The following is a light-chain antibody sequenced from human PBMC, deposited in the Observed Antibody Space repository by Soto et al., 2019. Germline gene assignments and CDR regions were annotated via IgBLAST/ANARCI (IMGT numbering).Light chain of an antibody. CDR2: RTS. J-gene: IGKJ4*01. CDR3: QQYNNWPRAT. Sequence: EIVLTQSPATLSVSPGERAILSCRASQSISSNLAWYQQKPGQAPRLLMFRTSSRATGFPARFSGSGSGTEFNLTISSLQSEDFGVYYCQQYNNWPRATFGGETKVDIK. CDR1: QSISSN. V-gene: IGKV3-15*01.